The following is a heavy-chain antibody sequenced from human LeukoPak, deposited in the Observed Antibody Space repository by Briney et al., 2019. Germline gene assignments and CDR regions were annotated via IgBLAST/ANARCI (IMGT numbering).Heavy chain of an antibody. CDR2: IFLDGSNQ. J-gene: IGHJ6*02. D-gene: IGHD2-21*01. V-gene: IGHV3-33*01. CDR1: GFTFSTYA. Sequence: GRSLRLSCAASGFTFSTYAMHWVRQAPGKGLEWVAVIFLDGSNQYYADSVKGRFTISRDNSKNTLYLQMNSLRAEDTAVYYCARDPSPYGYYYYYGMDVWGQGTTVTVSS. CDR3: ARDPSPYGYYYYYGMDV.